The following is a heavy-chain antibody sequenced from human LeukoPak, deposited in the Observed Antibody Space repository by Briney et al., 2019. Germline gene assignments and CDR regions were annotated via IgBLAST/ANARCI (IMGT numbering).Heavy chain of an antibody. J-gene: IGHJ4*02. CDR1: GYTFTSYY. Sequence: ASVKVSCKASGYTFTSYYMHWVRQAPGQGLEWMGIINPSGGSTSYAQKFQGRVTMTRDTSTSTVYMELSSLRSEDTAVYYCARGDYDFWSGYPYYFDYWGQGTLVTVSS. V-gene: IGHV1-46*01. D-gene: IGHD3-3*01. CDR3: ARGDYDFWSGYPYYFDY. CDR2: INPSGGST.